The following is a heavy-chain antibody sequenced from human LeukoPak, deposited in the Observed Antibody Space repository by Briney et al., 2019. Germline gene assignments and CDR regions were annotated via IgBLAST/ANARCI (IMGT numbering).Heavy chain of an antibody. J-gene: IGHJ4*02. D-gene: IGHD3-10*01. CDR1: GGSISSYY. CDR3: ARDRDYYGSGSYGPDY. Sequence: KSSETLSLTCTVSGGSISSYYWSWIRQPPGKGLEWIGYIYYSGSTNYNPSLKSRVTISVDTSKNQFSLKLTSVTAADTALYYCARDRDYYGSGSYGPDYWGQGILVTVSS. V-gene: IGHV4-59*12. CDR2: IYYSGST.